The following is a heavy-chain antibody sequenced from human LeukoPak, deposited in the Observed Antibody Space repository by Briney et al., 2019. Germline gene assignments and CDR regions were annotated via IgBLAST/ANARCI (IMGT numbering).Heavy chain of an antibody. CDR1: GFTLSSYA. CDR3: ARPLMYYYGSETYFWFDP. Sequence: GGSLRLSCAASGFTLSSYAMSWVRQAPGKGLEWVSAISVSGNTYHADSVKGRFTISRDNAKNSLSLQMNSLRAEDTAVYYCARPLMYYYGSETYFWFDPWGQGTLVTVSS. V-gene: IGHV3-23*01. D-gene: IGHD3-10*01. CDR2: ISVSGNT. J-gene: IGHJ5*02.